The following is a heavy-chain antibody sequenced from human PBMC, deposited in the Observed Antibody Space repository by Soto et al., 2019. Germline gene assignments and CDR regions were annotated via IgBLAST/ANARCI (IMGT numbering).Heavy chain of an antibody. J-gene: IGHJ4*02. CDR3: AKDSSGY. D-gene: IGHD6-25*01. V-gene: IGHV3-9*01. Sequence: GGSLRLSCAASGFTFDDYAMHWVRQAPGKGLEWVSGISWNSGSIGYADSVKGRFTISRDNAKNSLYLQMNSLRAEDTALYYCAKDSSGYWGQGTLVTVSS. CDR2: ISWNSGSI. CDR1: GFTFDDYA.